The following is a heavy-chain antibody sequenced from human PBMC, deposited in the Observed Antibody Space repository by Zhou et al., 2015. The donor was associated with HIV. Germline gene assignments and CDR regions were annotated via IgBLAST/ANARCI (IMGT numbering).Heavy chain of an antibody. J-gene: IGHJ4*02. V-gene: IGHV1-18*01. CDR3: VRDSRDQWLDLDF. CDR2: ISAYNGNT. CDR1: GYTFTSYG. Sequence: QVQLVQSGAEVKKPGASVKVSCKASGYTFTSYGISWVRQAPGQGLEWMGWISAYNGNTNYAQKFQGRVTMTTDTSTSTAYVELRRLTSDDTALYYCVRDSRDQWLDLDFWGQGTLVTVSS. D-gene: IGHD6-19*01.